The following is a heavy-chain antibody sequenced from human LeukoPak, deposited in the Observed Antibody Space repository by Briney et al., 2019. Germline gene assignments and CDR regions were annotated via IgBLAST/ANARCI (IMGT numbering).Heavy chain of an antibody. CDR2: ISGSGGST. V-gene: IGHV3-23*01. CDR3: AKDRWTSYYDSSGLDCFDY. Sequence: SGGSLRLSCAASGFTFSSYAMSWVRQAPGKGLEWVSAISGSGGSTYYADSVKGRFTISRDNSKNTLYLQMNSLRAEDTAVYYRAKDRWTSYYDSSGLDCFDYWGQGTLVTVSS. J-gene: IGHJ4*02. D-gene: IGHD3-22*01. CDR1: GFTFSSYA.